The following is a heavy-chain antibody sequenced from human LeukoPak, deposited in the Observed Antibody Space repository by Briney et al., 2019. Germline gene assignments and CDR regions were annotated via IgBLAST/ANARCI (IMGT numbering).Heavy chain of an antibody. CDR3: TRDLLGGSGTFDP. J-gene: IGHJ5*02. V-gene: IGHV1-2*02. Sequence: ASVKVSCKASRYTFTGYYLHWVRQAPGQGLEWMGWINPDSGDTNYLQKFQGRVTMTRDTSISTAYMELSRLRSDDTAVYYCTRDLLGGSGTFDPWGQGTLVTVSS. D-gene: IGHD3-10*01. CDR1: RYTFTGYY. CDR2: INPDSGDT.